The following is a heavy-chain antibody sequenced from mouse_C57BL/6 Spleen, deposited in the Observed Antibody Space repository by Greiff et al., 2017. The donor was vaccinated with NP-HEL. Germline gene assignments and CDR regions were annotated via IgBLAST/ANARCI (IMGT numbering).Heavy chain of an antibody. D-gene: IGHD1-1*01. Sequence: QVQLKESGPGLVAPSQSLSITCTVSGFSLTSYGVDWVRQSPGKGLEWLGVIWGVGSTNYNSALKSRLSISKDNSKSQVFLKMNSLQTDDTAMYYCARITTVVDYYAMDYWGQGTSVTVSS. CDR1: GFSLTSYG. CDR2: IWGVGST. V-gene: IGHV2-6*01. CDR3: ARITTVVDYYAMDY. J-gene: IGHJ4*01.